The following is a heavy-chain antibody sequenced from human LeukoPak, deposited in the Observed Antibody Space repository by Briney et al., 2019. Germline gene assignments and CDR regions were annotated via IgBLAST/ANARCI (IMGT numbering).Heavy chain of an antibody. J-gene: IGHJ4*02. CDR3: ARDSPPGFGGLFPDY. CDR1: GFTFSSYG. Sequence: GRSLRLSCAASGFTFSSYGMHWVRQAPGKGLEWVAVIWYDGSNKYYADSVKGRFTISRDNSKNTLYLQMNSLRAEDTAVYYCARDSPPGFGGLFPDYWGQGTLVTVSS. D-gene: IGHD3-10*01. CDR2: IWYDGSNK. V-gene: IGHV3-33*01.